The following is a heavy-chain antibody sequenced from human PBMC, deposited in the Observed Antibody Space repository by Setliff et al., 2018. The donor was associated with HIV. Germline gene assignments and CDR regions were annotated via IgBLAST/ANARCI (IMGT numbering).Heavy chain of an antibody. CDR2: INHSGST. CDR3: ARSLFRDYFDY. V-gene: IGHV4-34*01. CDR1: GGSFSGYY. Sequence: SETLSLTCALYGGSFSGYYWSWIRQPPGKGLEWIGEINHSGSTNYNPSLKSRGTISVDTSKKQFSLKLRSVTAADTAVYYCARSLFRDYFDYWGQGTLGAVSS. J-gene: IGHJ4*02. D-gene: IGHD3-3*01.